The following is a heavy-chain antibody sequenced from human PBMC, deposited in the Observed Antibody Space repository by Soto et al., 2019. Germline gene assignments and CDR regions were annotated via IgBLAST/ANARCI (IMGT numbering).Heavy chain of an antibody. Sequence: SVKVSCKASGFTFTSSAMQWVRQARGQRLEWIGWIVVGSGNTNYAQKFQERVTITRDMSTSTAYMELSSLRSEDTAVYYCAAAYYYDSSGYLSHFDYWGQGTLVTVSS. J-gene: IGHJ4*02. D-gene: IGHD3-22*01. V-gene: IGHV1-58*02. CDR3: AAAYYYDSSGYLSHFDY. CDR2: IVVGSGNT. CDR1: GFTFTSSA.